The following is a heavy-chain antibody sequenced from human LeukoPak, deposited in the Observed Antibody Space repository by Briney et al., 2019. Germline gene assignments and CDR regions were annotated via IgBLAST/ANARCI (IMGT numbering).Heavy chain of an antibody. J-gene: IGHJ4*02. CDR1: GGTFSSYA. Sequence: ASVKVSCKASGGTFSSYAISWVRQAPGQGLEWMGGIIPIFGTANYAQKFQGRVTITADKSTSTAYMELSSLRSEDTAVYYCARDGVEMATPYYFDYWGQGTLVTVSS. CDR3: ARDGVEMATPYYFDY. V-gene: IGHV1-69*06. CDR2: IIPIFGTA. D-gene: IGHD5-24*01.